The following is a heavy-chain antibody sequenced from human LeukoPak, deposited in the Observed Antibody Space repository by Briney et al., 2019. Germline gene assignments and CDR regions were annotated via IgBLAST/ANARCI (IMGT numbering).Heavy chain of an antibody. CDR1: GFTFSSYA. Sequence: GGSLRLSCAASGFTFSSYAMHWVRQAPGKGLEWVAVISYDGSNKYYADSVKGRFTISRDNSKNTLYLQMNSLRAEDTAVYYCARGVRDGYNLVYFDNWGQGTRVIVSA. J-gene: IGHJ4*02. V-gene: IGHV3-30*14. D-gene: IGHD5-24*01. CDR3: ARGVRDGYNLVYFDN. CDR2: ISYDGSNK.